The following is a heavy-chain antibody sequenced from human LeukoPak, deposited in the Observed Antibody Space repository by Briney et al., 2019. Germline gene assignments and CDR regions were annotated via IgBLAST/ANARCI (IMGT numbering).Heavy chain of an antibody. D-gene: IGHD6-19*01. J-gene: IGHJ4*02. Sequence: SETLSLTCGVSGDSISSPTYYWGWLRQPPEKGLEWIGIIYYSGNTYYIPSLKSRASISLDTSKNQFSLKLRSVTAADTAVYFCARVPARQWLPDYWGQGTLVTVSS. CDR3: ARVPARQWLPDY. V-gene: IGHV4-39*01. CDR1: GDSISSPTYY. CDR2: IYYSGNT.